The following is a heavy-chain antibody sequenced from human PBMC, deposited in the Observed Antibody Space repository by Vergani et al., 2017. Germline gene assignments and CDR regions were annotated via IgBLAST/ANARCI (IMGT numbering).Heavy chain of an antibody. V-gene: IGHV4-34*01. CDR2: IDHTGRP. Sequence: QVQLQQWGGGLLKPSETLSLTCVVNGGSFTSYYWTWIRQSPGEGMEWVGDIDHTGRPDYNPSLKSRLTMSVDKSRTQFSLTLNSVTATDTAIYFCARVNTETNGHRYYYYYMDVWGQGTAVTVS. CDR1: GGSFTSYY. D-gene: IGHD4-11*01. J-gene: IGHJ6*03. CDR3: ARVNTETNGHRYYYYYMDV.